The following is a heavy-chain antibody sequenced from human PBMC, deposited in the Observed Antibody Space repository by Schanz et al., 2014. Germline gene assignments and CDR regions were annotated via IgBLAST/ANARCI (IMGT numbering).Heavy chain of an antibody. D-gene: IGHD1-26*01. CDR2: ISAYSGNS. CDR1: GYTLTGFG. V-gene: IGHV1-18*01. CDR3: ARFNSGSHSPPYYYYGMDV. Sequence: QVQLVQSGAEVKKPGASVKVSCKASGYTLTGFGVSWVRQAPGQGREWMGWISAYSGNSKYAQKLQGRVTMTTDTSLNTAYMELMSLTSDDTAVYYWARFNSGSHSPPYYYYGMDVWGQGTTVTVSS. J-gene: IGHJ6*02.